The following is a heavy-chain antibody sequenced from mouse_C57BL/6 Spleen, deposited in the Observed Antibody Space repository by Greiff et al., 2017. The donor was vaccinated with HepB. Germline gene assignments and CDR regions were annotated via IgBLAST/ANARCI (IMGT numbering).Heavy chain of an antibody. CDR2: IYPSDSET. CDR1: GYTFTSYW. Sequence: QVQLQQPGAELVRPGSSVKLSCKASGYTFTSYWMDWVKQRPGQGLEWIGNIYPSDSETHYNQKFKDKATVTVDISSSTAYMQLSSLTSEDSAVYYCARERSAMAYWGQGTSVTVSS. J-gene: IGHJ4*01. CDR3: ARERSAMAY. V-gene: IGHV1-61*01.